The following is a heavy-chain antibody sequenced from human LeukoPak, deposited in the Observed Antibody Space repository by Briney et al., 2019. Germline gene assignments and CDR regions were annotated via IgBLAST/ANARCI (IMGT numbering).Heavy chain of an antibody. CDR3: ARDSVTAMDY. J-gene: IGHJ4*02. V-gene: IGHV3-23*01. Sequence: GGSLRLTCAASGFTLSSYAMSWVRQAPGKGLEWVSGITNSGTATYYADSVKGRFTISRDKSKNTLYMQMNSLRVEDTAVYYCARDSVTAMDYWGQGTLVTVSS. CDR2: ITNSGTAT. CDR1: GFTLSSYA. D-gene: IGHD4-11*01.